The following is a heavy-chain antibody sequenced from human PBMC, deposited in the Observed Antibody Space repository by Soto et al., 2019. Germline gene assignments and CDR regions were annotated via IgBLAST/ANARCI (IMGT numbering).Heavy chain of an antibody. J-gene: IGHJ4*02. Sequence: PGGSLRLSCAASGFTFNNAWMSWVRQAPGKGLEWVGRIKSKAAGGTADHAAPVKGRFTISRDDSKNTLYLQMNSLKSEDTAIYYCTTGSLFGVATCGEDYWGQGTLVTVSS. CDR3: TTGSLFGVATCGEDY. CDR1: GFTFNNAW. V-gene: IGHV3-15*01. CDR2: IKSKAAGGTA. D-gene: IGHD3-3*01.